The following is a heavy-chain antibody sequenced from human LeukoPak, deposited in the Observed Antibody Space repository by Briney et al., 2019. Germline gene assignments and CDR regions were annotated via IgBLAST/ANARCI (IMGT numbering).Heavy chain of an antibody. CDR3: ARGAVTPHYYYYYMDV. J-gene: IGHJ6*03. V-gene: IGHV3-74*01. CDR1: GFTFSNYW. D-gene: IGHD4-11*01. Sequence: PGGSLRLSCAASGFTFSNYWMLWVRQAPGKGLVWVSRINTDGSSTSYADSVKGRFTISRDYAKNTLYLQMSSLRAEDTAVYYCARGAVTPHYYYYYMDVWGNGTTVTVSS. CDR2: INTDGSST.